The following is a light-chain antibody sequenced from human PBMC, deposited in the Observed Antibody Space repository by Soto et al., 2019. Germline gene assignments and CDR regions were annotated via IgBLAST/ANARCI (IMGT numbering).Light chain of an antibody. V-gene: IGKV3D-15*01. Sequence: EIVMTQSPATLSVSPGERATLSCRASQSVSSNLAWYQQKPGKAPSLLIYDASNRATGIPANFSGRGSGTDLTLTFSSLEPEDFAVYYCQQYNNWWTFGQGT. CDR2: DAS. CDR3: QQYNNWWT. J-gene: IGKJ1*01. CDR1: QSVSSN.